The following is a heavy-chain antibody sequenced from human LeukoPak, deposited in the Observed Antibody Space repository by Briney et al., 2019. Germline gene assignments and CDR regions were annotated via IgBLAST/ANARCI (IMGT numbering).Heavy chain of an antibody. CDR1: GFTVSSNY. CDR3: SVALSGTRNALDI. J-gene: IGHJ3*02. CDR2: IYSGGST. Sequence: GGSLRLSCAASGFTVSSNYMSWVRQAPGKGLEWVSVIYSGGSTYYADSVKGRFTISRDIAKNTLYLQMNSLGAGGTAVYYCSVALSGTRNALDIWGQGTMVTVSS. D-gene: IGHD1-20*01. V-gene: IGHV3-66*01.